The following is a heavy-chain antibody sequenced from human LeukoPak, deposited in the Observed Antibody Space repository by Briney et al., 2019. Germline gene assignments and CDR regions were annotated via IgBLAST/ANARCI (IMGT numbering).Heavy chain of an antibody. V-gene: IGHV1-69*05. J-gene: IGHJ4*02. CDR3: ARGAARPSRTPDY. D-gene: IGHD6-6*01. CDR1: GGTFSSYA. CDR2: IIPIFGTA. Sequence: ASVKVSCKASGGTFSSYAISWVRQAPGQGLEWMGGIIPIFGTANYAQKFQGRVTITTDESTSTSYMELSSLRSEDTAMYYCARGAARPSRTPDYWGQGTLVTVSS.